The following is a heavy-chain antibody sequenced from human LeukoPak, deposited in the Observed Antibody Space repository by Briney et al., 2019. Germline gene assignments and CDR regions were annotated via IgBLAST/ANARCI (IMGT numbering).Heavy chain of an antibody. CDR3: ARLADYFDY. CDR1: GGTFSSYA. V-gene: IGHV1-69*05. Sequence: SVKVSCKASGGTFSSYAINWVRQAPGQGLEWMGRIIPIFGTTNYAQKFQGGVTITTDESTSTAYMELSSLRSEDTAVYYCARLADYFDYWGQGTLVTVSS. J-gene: IGHJ4*02. CDR2: IIPIFGTT.